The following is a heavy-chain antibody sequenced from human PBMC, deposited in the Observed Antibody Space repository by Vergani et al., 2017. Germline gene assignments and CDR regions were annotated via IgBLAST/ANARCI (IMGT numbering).Heavy chain of an antibody. V-gene: IGHV3-48*04. CDR3: ARDSGYSSSWYWFSDAFDI. J-gene: IGHJ3*02. CDR2: ISSSSSTI. Sequence: WVRQAPGKGLEWVSYISSSSSTIYYADSVKGRFTISRDNAKNSLYLQMNSLRAEDTAVYYCARDSGYSSSWYWFSDAFDIWGQGTMVTVSS. D-gene: IGHD6-13*01.